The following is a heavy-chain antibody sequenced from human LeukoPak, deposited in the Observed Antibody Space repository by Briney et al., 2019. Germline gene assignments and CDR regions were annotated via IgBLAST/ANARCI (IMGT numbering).Heavy chain of an antibody. D-gene: IGHD6-19*01. CDR3: AKYGNSGWVIEY. Sequence: SETLSLACTVSGGSIGTNYWTWIREPPGKGLEYIGYIYYTGATNYNPSLKSRVTISVDTSKNQFSLRLSSVTATDAAVYFCAKYGNSGWVIEYWGQGTLVTVSS. CDR2: IYYTGAT. V-gene: IGHV4-59*08. J-gene: IGHJ4*02. CDR1: GGSIGTNY.